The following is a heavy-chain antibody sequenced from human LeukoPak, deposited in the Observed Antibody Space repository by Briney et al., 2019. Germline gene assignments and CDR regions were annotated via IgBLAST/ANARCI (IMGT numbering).Heavy chain of an antibody. CDR1: GGSISSYY. D-gene: IGHD6-19*01. CDR2: IYYSGST. J-gene: IGHJ4*02. Sequence: ASETLSLTCTVSGGSISSYYWNWIRQPPGKGLEWIGYIYYSGSTNYNPSLKSRVTISVATSKNQFSLKLTSVTAADTALYYWARGERYSSGWPYFDYWGQGTLVTVSS. V-gene: IGHV4-59*01. CDR3: ARGERYSSGWPYFDY.